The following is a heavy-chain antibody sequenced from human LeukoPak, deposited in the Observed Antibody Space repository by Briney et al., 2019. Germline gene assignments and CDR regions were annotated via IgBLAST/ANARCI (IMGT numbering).Heavy chain of an antibody. CDR2: IRSKAYGGTT. Sequence: GGSLRLSCTASGFTFGGYAMSWVRQAPGKGLEWVGFIRSKAYGGTTEYAASVKGRFTISRDDSKSIAYLQMNSLKTEDTAVYYCTRSYSSGPGFGYWGQGTLVTVSS. CDR1: GFTFGGYA. CDR3: TRSYSSGPGFGY. V-gene: IGHV3-49*04. D-gene: IGHD6-19*01. J-gene: IGHJ4*02.